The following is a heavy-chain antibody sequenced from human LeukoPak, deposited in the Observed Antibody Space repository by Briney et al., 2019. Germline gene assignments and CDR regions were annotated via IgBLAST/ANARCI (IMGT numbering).Heavy chain of an antibody. D-gene: IGHD4-17*01. V-gene: IGHV4-34*01. J-gene: IGHJ4*02. CDR3: ARRPTGIDY. Sequence: KPSETLSLTCAVYGGSFSGYYWNWIRQSPGKGLEWIGEVNHSGSTNYNPSLKSRVTISLDTSNNQFSLKLSSVTAADTAVYYCARRPTGIDYWGQGTLVTVSS. CDR2: VNHSGST. CDR1: GGSFSGYY.